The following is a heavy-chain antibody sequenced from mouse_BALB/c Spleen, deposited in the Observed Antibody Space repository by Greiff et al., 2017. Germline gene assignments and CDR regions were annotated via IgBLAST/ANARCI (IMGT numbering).Heavy chain of an antibody. CDR3: ARRGGYDVFFDY. Sequence: VQLQQSGAELVKPGASVKLSCTASGFNIKDTYMHWVKQRPEQGLEWIGRIDPANGNTKYDPKFQGKATITADTSSNTAYLQLSSLTSEDTAVYYCARRGGYDVFFDYWGQGTTLTVSS. J-gene: IGHJ2*01. V-gene: IGHV14-3*02. CDR2: IDPANGNT. D-gene: IGHD2-14*01. CDR1: GFNIKDTY.